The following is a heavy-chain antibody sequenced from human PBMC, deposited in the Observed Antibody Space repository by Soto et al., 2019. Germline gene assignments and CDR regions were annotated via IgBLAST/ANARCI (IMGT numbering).Heavy chain of an antibody. CDR2: IKPDGSQK. CDR1: GFSFSTYW. CDR3: ARGDYFDTTGHFSDAFDI. V-gene: IGHV3-7*04. Sequence: GGSLRLSCRASGFSFSTYWMSWVRQAPGKGLEWVANIKPDGSQKWYVDSVKGRFTISRDNAKNSLYLQMISLRAEDTAVYYCARGDYFDTTGHFSDAFDIWGQGTMVTVSS. J-gene: IGHJ3*02. D-gene: IGHD3-9*01.